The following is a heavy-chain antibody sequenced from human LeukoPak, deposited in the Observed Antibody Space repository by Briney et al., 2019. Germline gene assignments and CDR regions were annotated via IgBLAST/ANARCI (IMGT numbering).Heavy chain of an antibody. J-gene: IGHJ4*02. V-gene: IGHV1-46*01. Sequence: ASVKVSCKASGNTFTSYYMHRVRQAPGQGLEWMGLVNPSGGSTRYAQKFQGRVTMTRDTSTSIVYMELTSLRSEDTAVYYCARGWTTELSAMGYWGQGTLVTVSS. CDR3: ARGWTTELSAMGY. D-gene: IGHD4-11*01. CDR1: GNTFTSYY. CDR2: VNPSGGST.